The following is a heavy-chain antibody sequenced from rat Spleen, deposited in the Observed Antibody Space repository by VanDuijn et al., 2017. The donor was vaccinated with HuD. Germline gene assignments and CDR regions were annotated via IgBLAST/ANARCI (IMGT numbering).Heavy chain of an antibody. CDR2: ISYDGSRT. D-gene: IGHD4-3*01. Sequence: EVQLVESDGGLVQPGRSLKLSCAASGFTLSDHYMAWVRQAPTKGLEWVATISYDGSRTYYRDSVKGRFTVSRDNAKSTVHLQMDSLRSEDTATYYCVRQDTSGYANWFGFWGQGTLVTVSS. V-gene: IGHV5-29*01. CDR3: VRQDTSGYANWFGF. CDR1: GFTLSDHY. J-gene: IGHJ3*01.